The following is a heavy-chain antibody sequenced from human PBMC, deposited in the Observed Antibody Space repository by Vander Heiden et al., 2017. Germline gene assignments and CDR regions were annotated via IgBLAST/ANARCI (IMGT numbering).Heavy chain of an antibody. Sequence: QITLKESGPTLVKPTQTLTLTCTFSGFSLSTSGVGAGWIRQPPGKALEWLALIYWNDDKRYSPSLKSRLTITKDTSKNQVVLTMTNMDPVDTATYYCAHSVRYFDWLPEYFDYWGQGTLVTVSS. J-gene: IGHJ4*02. V-gene: IGHV2-5*01. CDR2: IYWNDDK. CDR3: AHSVRYFDWLPEYFDY. D-gene: IGHD3-9*01. CDR1: GFSLSTSGVG.